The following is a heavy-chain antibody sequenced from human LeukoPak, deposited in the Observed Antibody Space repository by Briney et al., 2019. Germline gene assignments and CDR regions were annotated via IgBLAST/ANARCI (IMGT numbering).Heavy chain of an antibody. D-gene: IGHD3-22*01. J-gene: IGHJ4*02. V-gene: IGHV4-61*02. CDR1: GGSLTSGSYY. CDR2: ISYSGTT. Sequence: PSQTLSLTCTVSGGSLTSGSYYWNWLRQPAGKGLEWIGRISYSGTTMYNPSLNSRLTMSLDTSQKQFSLKLSSVTAADTAVYYCARARRTQTYYYDSSGYYSTVYFDYWGQGTLVTVSS. CDR3: ARARRTQTYYYDSSGYYSTVYFDY.